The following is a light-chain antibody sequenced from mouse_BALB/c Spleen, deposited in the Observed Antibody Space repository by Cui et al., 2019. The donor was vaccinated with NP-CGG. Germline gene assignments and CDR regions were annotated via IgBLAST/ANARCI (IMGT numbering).Light chain of an antibody. CDR1: TGAVTTSTY. CDR3: ALWYSNHWV. CDR2: GTN. J-gene: IGLJ1*01. Sequence: HAVVTQESALTISSGETVTLTCRSSTGAVTTSTYANWVQEKPDHLFTGLIGGTNNRAPGVPARFSGSLIGDKAALTITGAQTEDEAIYFCALWYSNHWVFGGGTKLTVL. V-gene: IGLV1*01.